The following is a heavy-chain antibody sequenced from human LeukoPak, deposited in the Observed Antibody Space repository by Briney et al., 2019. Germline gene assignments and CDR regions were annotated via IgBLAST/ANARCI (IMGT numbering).Heavy chain of an antibody. V-gene: IGHV3-21*04. Sequence: GGSLRLSCAASGFTFSSYSMNWVRQAPGKGLEWVSSISSSSSYIYYADSVKGRFTISRDNSKNTLYLQMNSLRAEDTAVYYYARPYGSGRNGMDVWGQGTTVTVSS. CDR3: ARPYGSGRNGMDV. D-gene: IGHD3-10*01. J-gene: IGHJ6*02. CDR2: ISSSSSYI. CDR1: GFTFSSYS.